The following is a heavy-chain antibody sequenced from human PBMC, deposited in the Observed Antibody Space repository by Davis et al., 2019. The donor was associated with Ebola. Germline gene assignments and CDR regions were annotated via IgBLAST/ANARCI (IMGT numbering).Heavy chain of an antibody. Sequence: PGGSLRLSCAASGFTFSSYAMSWVRQAPGKGLEWVSAISGSGGSTYYADSVKGRFTISRDNSKNTLYLQMNSLRAEDTAVYYCAKDYPGGYSSSYLGDMDVWGQGTTVTVSS. V-gene: IGHV3-23*01. CDR3: AKDYPGGYSSSYLGDMDV. CDR2: ISGSGGST. CDR1: GFTFSSYA. D-gene: IGHD6-13*01. J-gene: IGHJ6*02.